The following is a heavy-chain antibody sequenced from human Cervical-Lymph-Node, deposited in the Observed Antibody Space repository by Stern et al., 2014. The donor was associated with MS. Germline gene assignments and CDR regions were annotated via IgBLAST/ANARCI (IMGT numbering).Heavy chain of an antibody. CDR1: GYTFTSHY. CDR2: INPSTGSS. Sequence: QVQLVQSGPEVKKPGASLRVSCKASGYTFTSHYMHWVRQAPGQGLEWMGLINPSTGSSTYAQRFQGRVALTRDTSSTTVYLELSSLTSDDTALYFCARDVARKYYFDFWGKGTLITVSS. J-gene: IGHJ4*02. V-gene: IGHV1-46*01. CDR3: ARDVARKYYFDF. D-gene: IGHD2-21*01.